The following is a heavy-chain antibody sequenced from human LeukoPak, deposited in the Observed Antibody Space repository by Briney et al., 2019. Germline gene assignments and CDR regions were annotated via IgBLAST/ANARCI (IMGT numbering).Heavy chain of an antibody. CDR2: IYTSGST. CDR1: GGSISSYY. V-gene: IGHV4-4*09. J-gene: IGHJ4*02. D-gene: IGHD3-22*01. CDR3: ARTDYYDSSVDY. Sequence: SETLSLTCTVPGGSISSYYWSWIRQPPGKGLEWIGYIYTSGSTNYNSSLKSRVTISVDTSKNQFSLKLSSVTAADTAVYYCARTDYYDSSVDYWGQGTLVTVSS.